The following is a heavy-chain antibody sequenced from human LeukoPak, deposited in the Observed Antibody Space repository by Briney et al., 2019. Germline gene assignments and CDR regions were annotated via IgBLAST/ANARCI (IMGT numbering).Heavy chain of an antibody. D-gene: IGHD3-22*01. Sequence: PGGSLRLSCAASGFTFSSYAMHWVRQAPGKGLEGVAVISYDGSNKYYADSVKGRFTISRDNSKNTLYLQMNSLRAEDTAVYYCARDRNYYDSSGLHFDYWGQGTLVTVSS. CDR1: GFTFSSYA. CDR3: ARDRNYYDSSGLHFDY. CDR2: ISYDGSNK. J-gene: IGHJ4*02. V-gene: IGHV3-30-3*01.